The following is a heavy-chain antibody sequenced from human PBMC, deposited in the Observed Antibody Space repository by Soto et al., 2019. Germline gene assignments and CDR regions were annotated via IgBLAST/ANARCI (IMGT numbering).Heavy chain of an antibody. D-gene: IGHD2-15*01. CDR1: TFSSYS. V-gene: IGHV3-21*01. CDR3: AREWAAPGGWFDP. CDR2: ISSSSSYI. Sequence: TFSSYSMNWVRQAPGKGLEWVSSISSSSSYIYYADSVKGRFTISRDNAKNSLYLQMNSLRAEDTAVYYCAREWAAPGGWFDPWGQGTLVTVSS. J-gene: IGHJ5*02.